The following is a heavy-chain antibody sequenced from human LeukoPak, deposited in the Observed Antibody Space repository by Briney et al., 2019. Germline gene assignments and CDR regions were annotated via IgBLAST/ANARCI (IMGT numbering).Heavy chain of an antibody. CDR2: IKQDGSEK. CDR1: GFTFSSYR. D-gene: IGHD3-3*01. CDR3: ARIDFWMGMDV. V-gene: IGHV3-7*01. Sequence: GGSLRLSCAASGFTFSSYRMSWVRQAPGKGLEWVANIKQDGSEKFYVDSVKGRFTISRDNAKNSLYLQMNSLRAEDTAVYYCARIDFWMGMDVWGKGTTVTVSS. J-gene: IGHJ6*04.